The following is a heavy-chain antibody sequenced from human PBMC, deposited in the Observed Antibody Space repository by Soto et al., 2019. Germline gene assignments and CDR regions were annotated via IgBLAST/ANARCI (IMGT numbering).Heavy chain of an antibody. V-gene: IGHV4-4*07. J-gene: IGHJ6*02. CDR3: SRVGCSNSKCYTRGMDV. CDR2: IYSDGTT. CDR1: CGSISGYY. Sequence: SETLSLTCTVSCGSISGYYWSWVRQPAGKGLEWVGRIYSDGTTNYSPSLKSRVTMSLDTSKDQFSLHLNSVTAADTAVYYCSRVGCSNSKCYTRGMDVWGQGTTVTVSS. D-gene: IGHD2-2*01.